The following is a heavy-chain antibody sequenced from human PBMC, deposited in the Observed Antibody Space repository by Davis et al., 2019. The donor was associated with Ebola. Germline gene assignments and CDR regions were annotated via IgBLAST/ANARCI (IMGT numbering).Heavy chain of an antibody. Sequence: GESLKISCAASGFTFSSYWMSWARQAPGKGLEWVANIKQDGSEKYYVDSVKGRFTISRDNAKNSLYLQMNSLRAEDTAVYYCARWEWLRRAFDIWGQGTMVTVSS. CDR1: GFTFSSYW. CDR2: IKQDGSEK. D-gene: IGHD5-12*01. CDR3: ARWEWLRRAFDI. J-gene: IGHJ3*02. V-gene: IGHV3-7*01.